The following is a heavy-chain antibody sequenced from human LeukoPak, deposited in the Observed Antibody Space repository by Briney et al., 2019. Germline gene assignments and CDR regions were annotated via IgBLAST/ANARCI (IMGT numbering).Heavy chain of an antibody. V-gene: IGHV1-69*01. J-gene: IGHJ5*02. CDR3: ASLGYSSSPRWWFDP. Sequence: GSSVKASCKASGGTFSSYAISWVRQAPGQGLEWMGGIIPIFGTANYAQKFQGRVTITADESTSTAYMELSSLRSEDTAVYYCASLGYSSSPRWWFDPWGQGTLVTVSS. CDR2: IIPIFGTA. CDR1: GGTFSSYA. D-gene: IGHD6-13*01.